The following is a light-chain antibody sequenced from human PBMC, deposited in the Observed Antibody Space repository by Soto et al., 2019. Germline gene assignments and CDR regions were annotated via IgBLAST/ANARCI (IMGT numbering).Light chain of an antibody. CDR1: SSDVGSYNL. Sequence: HSARTQPASVSGAPGQAIAISCTGTSSDVGSYNLVSWYQQHPGKAPKLMIYEGTKRPSGVSNRFSGSKSGNTSSLTISGLQAEDEADYYCCSYAGSSLYVFGSGTKVTVL. V-gene: IGLV2-23*01. CDR3: CSYAGSSLYV. J-gene: IGLJ1*01. CDR2: EGT.